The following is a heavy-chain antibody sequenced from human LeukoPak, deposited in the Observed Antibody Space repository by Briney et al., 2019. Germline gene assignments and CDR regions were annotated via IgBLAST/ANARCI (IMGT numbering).Heavy chain of an antibody. CDR3: ARRIWYHDILTAYNI. J-gene: IGHJ4*02. V-gene: IGHV4-34*01. D-gene: IGHD3-9*01. CDR1: VGSFSGYY. CDR2: INHSGST. Sequence: PSETLSLTCAVYVGSFSGYYWSWIRQPPGKGLEWIGEINHSGSTNYNPSLKGRVTISVDTSKNQFSLNLSSVTAADTAVYYCARRIWYHDILTAYNIWGQGTPVTVSS.